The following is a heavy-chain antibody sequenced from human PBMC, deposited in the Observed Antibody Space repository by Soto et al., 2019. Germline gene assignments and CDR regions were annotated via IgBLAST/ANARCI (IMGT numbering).Heavy chain of an antibody. CDR1: GFPFKNAC. V-gene: IGHV3-15*01. Sequence: PGGSLRLSCAGSGFPFKNACMTWVRQAPGQGLEWIGRITSRTYGATTDYAAPVKGRFSISRDDSKNMVFLQMNSLKTEDTAVYYCARDYYDSSGYSGPWGQGTLVPVSS. J-gene: IGHJ5*02. CDR2: ITSRTYGATT. D-gene: IGHD3-22*01. CDR3: ARDYYDSSGYSGP.